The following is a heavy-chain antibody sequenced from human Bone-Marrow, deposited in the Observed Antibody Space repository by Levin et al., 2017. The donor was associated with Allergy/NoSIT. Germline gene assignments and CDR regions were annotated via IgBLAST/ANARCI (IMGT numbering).Heavy chain of an antibody. CDR1: GGSVNSDAYF. Sequence: TTSETLSLTCTVSGGSVNSDAYFWNWIRQPAGKGLEWIGRMYSGGRTNYNPSLKSRVTISRGSSWSQFSLRLTGATAADTAVYYCASGKIGAASNFDHWGPGALVTVSS. CDR3: ASGKIGAASNFDH. J-gene: IGHJ4*02. V-gene: IGHV4-61*02. CDR2: MYSGGRT. D-gene: IGHD6-13*01.